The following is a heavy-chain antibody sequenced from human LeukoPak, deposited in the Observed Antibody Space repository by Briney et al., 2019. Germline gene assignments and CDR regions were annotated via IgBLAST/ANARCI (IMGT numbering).Heavy chain of an antibody. CDR2: VYYSGST. V-gene: IGHV4-59*01. J-gene: IGHJ5*02. Sequence: PSEILSLTCTVSGGSISSYYWSWIRQPPGKGLEWIGYVYYSGSTNYNPSLKSRVTISVDTSKNQFSLKLTSVTAADTAVYYCARGFGELSFEILFDPWGQGTLVTVSS. CDR3: ARGFGELSFEILFDP. CDR1: GGSISSYY. D-gene: IGHD3-10*01.